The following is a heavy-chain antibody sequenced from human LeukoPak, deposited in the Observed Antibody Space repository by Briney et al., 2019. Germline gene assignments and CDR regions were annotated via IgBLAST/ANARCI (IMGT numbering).Heavy chain of an antibody. Sequence: PSEPLSLTCTVSGGSISSGGYYWSWIRQHPGKGLEWIGYIYYSGSTYYNPSLKSRVTISVDTSKNQFSLKLSSVTAADTAVYYCARVSWSRRDYDSCWGQGTLVTVSS. D-gene: IGHD3-22*01. J-gene: IGHJ4*02. V-gene: IGHV4-31*03. CDR1: GGSISSGGYY. CDR2: IYYSGST. CDR3: ARVSWSRRDYDSC.